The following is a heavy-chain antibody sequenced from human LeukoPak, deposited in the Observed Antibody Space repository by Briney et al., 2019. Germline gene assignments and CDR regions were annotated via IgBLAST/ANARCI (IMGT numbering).Heavy chain of an antibody. J-gene: IGHJ4*02. CDR1: GYTFSSYW. CDR2: INPDGSST. CDR3: VRDGEGGYNPLDY. D-gene: IGHD5-24*01. V-gene: IGHV3-74*01. Sequence: GGSLRLSCAASGYTFSSYWMHWVRQTPGKGLVWVSRINPDGSSTTYADSVEGRFTISRDNAKNTLYLQMNSLSVEDTAVYYCVRDGEGGYNPLDYWGQGTLVTVSS.